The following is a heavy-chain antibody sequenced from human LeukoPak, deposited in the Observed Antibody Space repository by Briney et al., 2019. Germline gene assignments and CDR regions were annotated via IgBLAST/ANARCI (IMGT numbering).Heavy chain of an antibody. CDR2: INYSGNT. D-gene: IGHD5-24*01. J-gene: IGHJ3*02. CDR1: GDSISSSSYY. CDR3: ARGRDGYNLIDAFDI. V-gene: IGHV4-39*06. Sequence: SETLSLTCTVSGDSISSSSYYWGWIRQPPEKGLEWIGSINYSGNTYYNPSLKSRVTLSVDTSKNQFAVKLSSVTAADTAVYYCARGRDGYNLIDAFDIWGQGTMVTVSS.